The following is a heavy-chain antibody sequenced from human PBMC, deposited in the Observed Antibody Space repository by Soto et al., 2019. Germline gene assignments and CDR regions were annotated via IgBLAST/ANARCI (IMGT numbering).Heavy chain of an antibody. CDR2: IKSKISGGTA. J-gene: IGHJ4*02. D-gene: IGHD2-8*02. V-gene: IGHV3-15*07. Sequence: EVQLVESGGGLVKPGGSLRLSCAASGCTFSDGWMNWVRQAPGKGLEWVGRIKSKISGGTADYVAPVIGRFTISRDDSKNTVYLQMNSLKIEDTAVYYCTTTGGHLHSDPFDYWGQGALVTVSS. CDR1: GCTFSDGW. CDR3: TTTGGHLHSDPFDY.